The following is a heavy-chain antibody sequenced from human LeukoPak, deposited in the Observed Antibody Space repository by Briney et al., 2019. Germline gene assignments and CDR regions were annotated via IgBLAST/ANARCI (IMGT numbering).Heavy chain of an antibody. J-gene: IGHJ6*03. CDR1: GFTFDDYG. CDR3: ARVGPWVNPDYYYYMDV. CDR2: INWNGGST. D-gene: IGHD1-14*01. V-gene: IGHV3-20*04. Sequence: PGGSLRLSCAASGFTFDDYGMSWVRQAPGKGLEWVSGINWNGGSTGYADSVKGRFTISRDNAKNSLYLQMYSLRAEDTAVYYCARVGPWVNPDYYYYMDVWGKGTTVTVSS.